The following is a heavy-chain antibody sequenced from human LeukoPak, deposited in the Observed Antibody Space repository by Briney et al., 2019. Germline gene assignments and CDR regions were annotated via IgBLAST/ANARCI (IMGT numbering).Heavy chain of an antibody. Sequence: GGSLRLSCAASGFTVSNNYMSWVRQAPGKGLEWVSVIYSGDNTYYVESVKGRFTISRDNSKNTLFLQMNRLRAEDTAVYYCAGRKVLDASFDYWGQGTLVTVSS. D-gene: IGHD3-16*01. CDR2: IYSGDNT. J-gene: IGHJ4*02. V-gene: IGHV3-66*02. CDR1: GFTVSNNY. CDR3: AGRKVLDASFDY.